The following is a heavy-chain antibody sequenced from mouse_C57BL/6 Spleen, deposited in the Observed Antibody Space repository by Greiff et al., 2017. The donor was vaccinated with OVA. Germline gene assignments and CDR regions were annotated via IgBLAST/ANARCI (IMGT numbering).Heavy chain of an antibody. V-gene: IGHV1-50*01. Sequence: VQLQQPGAELVKPGASVKLSCKASGYTFTSYWMQWVKQRPGQGLEWIGEIDPSDSYTNYNQKFKGKATLTVDTSSSTAYMQLSSLTSEDSAVYYCARSSKRGAMDYWGQGTSVTVSS. CDR2: IDPSDSYT. CDR1: GYTFTSYW. CDR3: ARSSKRGAMDY. J-gene: IGHJ4*01.